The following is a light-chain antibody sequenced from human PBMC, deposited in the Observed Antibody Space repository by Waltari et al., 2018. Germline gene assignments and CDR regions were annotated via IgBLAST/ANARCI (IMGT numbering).Light chain of an antibody. Sequence: QSVLTPPPSVSGAPGQRVSVCRTGSSSNLGDVHPVPWSPKIPGTAPTLLIFGNNNRPSGVPDRFSGSKSGTAASLAITGGQAEDEGDYYCQSFDSRLSDGVVFGGGTKVTVL. CDR3: QSFDSRLSDGVV. CDR1: SSNLGDVHP. J-gene: IGLJ2*01. V-gene: IGLV1-40*01. CDR2: GNN.